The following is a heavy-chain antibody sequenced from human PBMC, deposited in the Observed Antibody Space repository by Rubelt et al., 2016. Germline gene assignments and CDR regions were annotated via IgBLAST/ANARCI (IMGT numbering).Heavy chain of an antibody. J-gene: IGHJ4*02. Sequence: QVQLQQWGAGLLKPSETLSLTCAVYGGSFSGYYWSWIRQPPGKGLEWIGEINHSGSTNYNPSLKSRVTISADTAKNQFSLKLSSVTAADTAVYYCARRVDGAIDYWGQGTLVTVSS. D-gene: IGHD1-26*01. CDR2: INHSGST. V-gene: IGHV4-34*01. CDR1: GGSFSGYY. CDR3: ARRVDGAIDY.